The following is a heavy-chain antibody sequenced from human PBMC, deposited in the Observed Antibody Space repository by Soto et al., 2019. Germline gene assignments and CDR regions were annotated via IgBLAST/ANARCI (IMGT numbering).Heavy chain of an antibody. CDR3: AKSSGGGTVTTYYY. D-gene: IGHD4-17*01. J-gene: IGHJ4*02. CDR2: ISGSGGST. Sequence: EVQLLESGGGLVQPGGSLRLSCAASGFTFSSYAMSWVRQAPGKGLEWVSAISGSGGSTYYADSVKGRFTISRDNSKNTLYLQRNSLRAEDTAVYYCAKSSGGGTVTTYYYWGQGTLVTVSS. CDR1: GFTFSSYA. V-gene: IGHV3-23*01.